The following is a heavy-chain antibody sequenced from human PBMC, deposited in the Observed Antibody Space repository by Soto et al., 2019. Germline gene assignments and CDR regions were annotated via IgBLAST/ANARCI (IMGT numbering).Heavy chain of an antibody. D-gene: IGHD1-20*01. Sequence: EVQLVESGGGLIQPGGSLRLSCEASGFTFRNYEINWVRQAPGKGLEWISYIGSAGRTIYYADSVEGRFTISRDNAKNSLYLQMNSLRVEDTAVYYCARENLTYPSCFDYWGQGSLVTVSS. CDR3: ARENLTYPSCFDY. V-gene: IGHV3-48*03. CDR1: GFTFRNYE. J-gene: IGHJ4*02. CDR2: IGSAGRTI.